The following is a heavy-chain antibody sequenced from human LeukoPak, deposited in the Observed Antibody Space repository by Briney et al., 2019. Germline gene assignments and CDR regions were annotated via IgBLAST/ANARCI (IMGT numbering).Heavy chain of an antibody. V-gene: IGHV3-23*01. CDR2: ISDNGGNT. D-gene: IGHD3-10*01. Sequence: GGSLRLSCAASGFTFYDYGMSWVRQAPGKGLEWVSSISDNGGNTYYADSAKGRFTISRDNSKNMLYLQMNSLGAQDTAVYYCARSLRVRGVPDYMDVWGKGTTVTISS. CDR1: GFTFYDYG. J-gene: IGHJ6*03. CDR3: ARSLRVRGVPDYMDV.